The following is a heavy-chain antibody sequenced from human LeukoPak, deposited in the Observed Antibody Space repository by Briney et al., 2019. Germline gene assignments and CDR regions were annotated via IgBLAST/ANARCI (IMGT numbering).Heavy chain of an antibody. V-gene: IGHV4-39*01. J-gene: IGHJ4*02. CDR2: IYYTRNT. Sequence: NPSETLSLTCSVSGDSIGSGPYYWSWIRQSPGKGLEWIGTIYYTRNTYYNSSLKSRVTISTDTSKNQFSLKLSSVTAADTAIYYCARRDNSDSSGYFDHWGQGTLVTVSS. D-gene: IGHD3-22*01. CDR3: ARRDNSDSSGYFDH. CDR1: GDSIGSGPYY.